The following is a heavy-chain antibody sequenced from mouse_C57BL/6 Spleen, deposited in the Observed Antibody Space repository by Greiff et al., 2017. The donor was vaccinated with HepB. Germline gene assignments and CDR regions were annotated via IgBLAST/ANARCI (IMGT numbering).Heavy chain of an antibody. CDR1: GFSLTSYG. D-gene: IGHD1-1*01. Sequence: VHLVESGPGLVAPSQSLSITCTVSGFSLTSYGVDWVRQSPGKGLEWLGVIWGVGSTNYNSALKSRLSISKDNSKSQVFLKMNSLQTDDTAMYYCASGSSEGFAYWGQGTLVTVSA. CDR3: ASGSSEGFAY. V-gene: IGHV2-6*01. J-gene: IGHJ3*01. CDR2: IWGVGST.